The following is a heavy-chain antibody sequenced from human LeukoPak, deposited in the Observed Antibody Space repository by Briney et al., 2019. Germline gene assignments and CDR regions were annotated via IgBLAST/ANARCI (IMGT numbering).Heavy chain of an antibody. V-gene: IGHV1-18*04. Sequence: ASVKVSCKASGYTFTSYYMHWVRQAPGQGLEWMGWINPNSGNTNYAQKLQGRVTMTTDTSTSTAYMELRSLRSDDTAVYYCARGPVPAAIDYWGQGTLVTVSS. J-gene: IGHJ4*02. CDR2: INPNSGNT. CDR3: ARGPVPAAIDY. D-gene: IGHD2-2*01. CDR1: GYTFTSYY.